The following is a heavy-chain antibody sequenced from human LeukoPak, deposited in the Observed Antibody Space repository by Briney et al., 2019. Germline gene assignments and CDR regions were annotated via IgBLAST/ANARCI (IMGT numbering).Heavy chain of an antibody. J-gene: IGHJ4*02. V-gene: IGHV3-7*01. CDR3: ARVGYSGWNLEY. CDR2: INQAGSVQ. Sequence: GGSLRLSCAASGFTFRSYWMSWVRQAAGKGLEWVANINQAGSVQYYVDSVKGRFTISRDDAKNSLYVQMNSLRDEDTAVYYCARVGYSGWNLEYWGQGTLVTVSS. D-gene: IGHD5-12*01. CDR1: GFTFRSYW.